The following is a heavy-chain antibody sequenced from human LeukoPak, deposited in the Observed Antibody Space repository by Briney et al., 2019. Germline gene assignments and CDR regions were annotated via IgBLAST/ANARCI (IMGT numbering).Heavy chain of an antibody. V-gene: IGHV3-66*01. CDR2: IYSGGST. J-gene: IGHJ4*02. Sequence: GGSLRLSCAASGFTVSTNYMSWVRQAPGKGLEWLSVIYSGGSTYYADSVKGRFTISRDNSKNTLYLQMNSLRAEDTAVYYCARSHTIAAFDYWGQGTLVTVSS. D-gene: IGHD6-13*01. CDR3: ARSHTIAAFDY. CDR1: GFTVSTNY.